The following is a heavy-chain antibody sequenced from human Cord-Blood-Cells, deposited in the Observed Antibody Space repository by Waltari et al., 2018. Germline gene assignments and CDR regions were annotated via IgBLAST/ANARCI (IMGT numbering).Heavy chain of an antibody. V-gene: IGHV3-30*04. D-gene: IGHD1-26*01. CDR1: GFTFSSYA. CDR3: ARALGSRDAFDI. Sequence: QVQLVESGGGVVQPGRSLRLSCAASGFTFSSYAMHWVHQAPGKGLEWVAVISYDGSNKYYADSVKGRFTISRDNSKNTLYLQMNSLRAEDTAVYYCARALGSRDAFDIWGQGTMVTVSS. J-gene: IGHJ3*02. CDR2: ISYDGSNK.